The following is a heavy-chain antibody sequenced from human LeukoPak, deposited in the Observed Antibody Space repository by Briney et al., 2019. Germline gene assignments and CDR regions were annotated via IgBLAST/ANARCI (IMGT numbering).Heavy chain of an antibody. J-gene: IGHJ5*02. CDR1: GGSFCGYY. CDR3: ARVGSSGWYGWRQTNWFDP. D-gene: IGHD6-19*01. Sequence: SETLSLTCAVYGGSFCGYYWSWIRQPPGKGLEWIGEINHSGSTNYNPSLKSRVTISVDTSKNQFSLKLSSVTAADTAVYYCARVGSSGWYGWRQTNWFDPWGQGTLVTVSS. CDR2: INHSGST. V-gene: IGHV4-34*01.